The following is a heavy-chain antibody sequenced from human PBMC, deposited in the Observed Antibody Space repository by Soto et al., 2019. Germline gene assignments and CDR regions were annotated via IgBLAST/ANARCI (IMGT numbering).Heavy chain of an antibody. CDR1: GGTFSSYA. J-gene: IGHJ4*02. Sequence: GASVKVSFKASGGTFSSYASSWVRQAPGQGLEWMGGIIPIFGTANYAQRFQGRVTITADESTSTAYMELSSLRSEDTAVYYCARDLRYCSGGSCYPENFDYWGQGTLVTVSS. CDR2: IIPIFGTA. D-gene: IGHD2-15*01. V-gene: IGHV1-69*13. CDR3: ARDLRYCSGGSCYPENFDY.